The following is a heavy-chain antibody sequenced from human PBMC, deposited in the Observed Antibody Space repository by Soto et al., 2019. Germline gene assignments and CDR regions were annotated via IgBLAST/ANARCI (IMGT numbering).Heavy chain of an antibody. CDR3: AKLAGYCSGNSCHGDYAMDV. CDR1: GGSFSPNY. V-gene: IGHV4-59*08. D-gene: IGHD2-2*01. Sequence: SETLSLTCTVSGGSFSPNYWSWLRQPPGKGLEWVGYIYYGGTTSYNPTLKGRVAISLETSKSQFSLRLSSVTAADTAVYYCAKLAGYCSGNSCHGDYAMDVWGQGTTVTVSS. J-gene: IGHJ6*02. CDR2: IYYGGTT.